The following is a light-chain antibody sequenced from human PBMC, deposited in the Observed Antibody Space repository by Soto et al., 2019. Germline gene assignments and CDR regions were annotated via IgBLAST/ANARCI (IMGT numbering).Light chain of an antibody. CDR1: QSVSSY. Sequence: EIVLTQSPATLSLSPGERATLSCRASQSVSSYLAWYQQKPGQAPRLLIYDASNRATGIPARFSGSGSGTDFTLTISSLEPEDFAVYYCQQRGNWPLWTFGQGTKVEIK. J-gene: IGKJ1*01. CDR3: QQRGNWPLWT. CDR2: DAS. V-gene: IGKV3-11*01.